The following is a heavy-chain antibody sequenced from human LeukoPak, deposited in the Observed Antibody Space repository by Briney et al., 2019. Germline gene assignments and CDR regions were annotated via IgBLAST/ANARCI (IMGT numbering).Heavy chain of an antibody. CDR2: IYPGGSDS. Sequence: GESLKISCKGSGYNFNTFWIAWVRQMTGKGLEGMGIIYPGGSDSRYNPAFQGQVTISADKSISTAYLQWSSLKASDTAMYYCARNQYSGTFYNAFDIWGQGTMVTVS. D-gene: IGHD1-26*01. CDR1: GYNFNTFW. J-gene: IGHJ3*02. V-gene: IGHV5-51*03. CDR3: ARNQYSGTFYNAFDI.